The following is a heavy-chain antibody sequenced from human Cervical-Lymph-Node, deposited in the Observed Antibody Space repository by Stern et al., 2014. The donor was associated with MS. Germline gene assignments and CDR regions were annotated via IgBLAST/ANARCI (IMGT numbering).Heavy chain of an antibody. V-gene: IGHV4-31*03. CDR3: ARESSLRSLDP. CDR1: GGFISSGGYF. Sequence: QLQLQESGPGLVRPSQTLSLTCSVSGGFISSGGYFWSWIRQHPGKGLEWVGNVYYSGRTNYNPSLNSRLTISLDTSKNQFFLKLTSVTAADTAVYYCARESSLRSLDPWGQGTLVTVSS. J-gene: IGHJ5*02. D-gene: IGHD2-2*01. CDR2: VYYSGRT.